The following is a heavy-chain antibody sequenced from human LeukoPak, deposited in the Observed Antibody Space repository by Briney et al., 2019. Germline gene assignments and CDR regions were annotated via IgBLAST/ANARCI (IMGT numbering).Heavy chain of an antibody. Sequence: GGSLRLSCAASGFTFSDYYMSWIRQAPGKGLEWVSYISSSGLTIHYADSVKGRFTISRDNAKNSLYLQVNSLIGEDTAVYYCARVGDDYNEYVDYWGQGTLVTVSS. CDR3: ARVGDDYNEYVDY. J-gene: IGHJ4*02. CDR1: GFTFSDYY. CDR2: ISSSGLTI. V-gene: IGHV3-11*04. D-gene: IGHD2-21*02.